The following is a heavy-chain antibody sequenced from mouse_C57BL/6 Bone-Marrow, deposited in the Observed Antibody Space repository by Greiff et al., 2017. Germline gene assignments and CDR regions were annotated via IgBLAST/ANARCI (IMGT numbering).Heavy chain of an antibody. J-gene: IGHJ3*01. V-gene: IGHV5-12*01. CDR3: VYDSGAWFAY. CDR1: GFTFSDYY. Sequence: EVKLMESGGGLVQPGGSLKLSCAASGFTFSDYYMYWVRQTPEKRLEWVAYISNGGGSTYYPDTVKGRFTISRDNAKNTLYLQMSRLKAEDTAMYYCVYDSGAWFAYWGQGTLVTVSA. CDR2: ISNGGGST. D-gene: IGHD2-3*01.